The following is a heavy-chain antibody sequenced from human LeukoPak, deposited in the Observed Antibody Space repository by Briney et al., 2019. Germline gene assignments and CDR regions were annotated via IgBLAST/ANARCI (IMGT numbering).Heavy chain of an antibody. Sequence: SSGTLSLTCTVSGVSVISSYWSWVRQPPGKGLEYIGFIHHSGDTKYNPSLKSRVTMSVDTSKSQFSLRLSSVTAADSAVYYCARHNGVSYLDYWAQGTLVTVSS. CDR1: GVSVISSY. V-gene: IGHV4-59*02. J-gene: IGHJ4*02. CDR3: ARHNGVSYLDY. D-gene: IGHD2-8*01. CDR2: IHHSGDT.